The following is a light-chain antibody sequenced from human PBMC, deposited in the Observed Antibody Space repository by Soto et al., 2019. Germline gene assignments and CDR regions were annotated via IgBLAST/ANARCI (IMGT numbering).Light chain of an antibody. CDR2: GAS. CDR1: QSISSNY. V-gene: IGKV3-20*01. CDR3: QQYGSSRFT. Sequence: EIVLTQSPGPLSLSPGERATLSCRASQSISSNYLAWYQQKPGQAPRLLVYGASSRATGIPDRCSGSGSWTDSTLTISRLEPEDFAVYYCQQYGSSRFTFGPGTKVDFK. J-gene: IGKJ3*01.